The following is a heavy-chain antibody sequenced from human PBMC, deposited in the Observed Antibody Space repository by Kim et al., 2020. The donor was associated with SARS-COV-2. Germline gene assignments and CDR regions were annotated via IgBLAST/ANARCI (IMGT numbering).Heavy chain of an antibody. CDR3: AKEAGVSTIAAYYYYG. CDR1: GFTFSGYA. CDR2: ISWPGGSI. J-gene: IGHJ6*01. D-gene: IGHD3-10*01. Sequence: GGSLRLSCAASGFTFSGYAINWVRQAPGKGLDWVSGISWPGGSISYAASGKGRFTISRDNAKNTLFQQMNSLRGEDTAVYDCAKEAGVSTIAAYYYYG. V-gene: IGHV3-23*01.